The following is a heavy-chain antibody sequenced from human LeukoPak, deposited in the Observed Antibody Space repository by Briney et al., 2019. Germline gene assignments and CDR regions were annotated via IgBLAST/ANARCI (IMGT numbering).Heavy chain of an antibody. CDR3: ARNRYYFDH. CDR2: VSGSGDSI. Sequence: PGGSLRLSCAASGFTISDYYMIWIRQAPGRGLEWVSYVSGSGDSINYADSVRGRFTISRDNPHKSVYLQMNSLSAADTAVYYCARNRYYFDHWGQGILVTVSS. J-gene: IGHJ4*02. CDR1: GFTISDYY. V-gene: IGHV3-11*01.